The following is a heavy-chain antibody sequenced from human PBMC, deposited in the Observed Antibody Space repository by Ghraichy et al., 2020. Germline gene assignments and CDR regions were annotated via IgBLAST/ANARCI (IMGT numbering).Heavy chain of an antibody. CDR2: IYYSGNT. J-gene: IGHJ4*02. CDR1: GGSVSSGNYY. V-gene: IGHV4-61*01. CDR3: SRDQRFSYCNGGSCSGFDY. Sequence: SETLSLTCTVSGGSVSSGNYYWSWIRQTPGKGLEWIGYIYYSGNTNYNPSLKSRVTMSVDTSKNQFSLKLSSVTAADTAIYYWSRDQRFSYCNGGSCSGFDYWGQGTLVTVSS. D-gene: IGHD2-15*01.